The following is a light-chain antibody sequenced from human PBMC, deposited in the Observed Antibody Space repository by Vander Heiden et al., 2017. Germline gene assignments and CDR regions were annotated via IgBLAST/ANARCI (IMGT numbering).Light chain of an antibody. CDR2: GAS. CDR3: QQYNNWPLYT. J-gene: IGKJ2*01. Sequence: EIVMTQSPATLSVSPGDRATLPCRASQSVSSNLAWYQQKPGQAPRLLIYGASTRATGIPARFSGSGSGTEFTLTISSLQSEDFAVYYCQQYNNWPLYTFGQGTKLEIK. CDR1: QSVSSN. V-gene: IGKV3-15*01.